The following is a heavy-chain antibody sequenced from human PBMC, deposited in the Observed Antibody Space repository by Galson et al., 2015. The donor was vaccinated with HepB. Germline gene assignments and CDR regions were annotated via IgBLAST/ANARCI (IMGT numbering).Heavy chain of an antibody. CDR2: ISYDGSNK. J-gene: IGHJ4*02. CDR3: ASSPTIFGVISFGGYFDY. Sequence: SLRLSCAASGFTFSSYAMHWVRQAPGKGLEWVAVISYDGSNKYYADSVKGRFTISRDNSKNTLYLQMNSLRAEDTAVYYCASSPTIFGVISFGGYFDYWGQGTLVTVSS. D-gene: IGHD3-3*01. V-gene: IGHV3-30-3*01. CDR1: GFTFSSYA.